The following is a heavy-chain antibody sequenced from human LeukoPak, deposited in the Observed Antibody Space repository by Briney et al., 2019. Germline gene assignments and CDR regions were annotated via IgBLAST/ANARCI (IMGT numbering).Heavy chain of an antibody. CDR2: IGSNGEST. CDR3: ARATSRWLPDY. Sequence: GGSLRLSCAGSGFTFNNYAMYWVRQAPGKGLENVAGIGSNGESTYYADSVKGRFTISRDDAKKSLYLQMNSLRAEDTAVYYCARATSRWLPDYWGQGTLVTVSS. V-gene: IGHV3-64*02. J-gene: IGHJ4*02. D-gene: IGHD4-17*01. CDR1: GFTFNNYA.